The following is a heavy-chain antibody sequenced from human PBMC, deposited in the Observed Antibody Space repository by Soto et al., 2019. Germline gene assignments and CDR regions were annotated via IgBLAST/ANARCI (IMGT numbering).Heavy chain of an antibody. Sequence: QVQLQQWGAGLLKPSETLSLTCAAYGGSSSGYYWSWIRQPPGKGLERIGDVNHSGSTTYNSSLKSRVTTSVDTASNQLSLSLTSATAADTAVYFYAGTGPTYGFDVWGQGTLVIGSS. J-gene: IGHJ3*01. CDR3: AGTGPTYGFDV. V-gene: IGHV4-34*01. CDR1: GGSSSGYY. D-gene: IGHD2-8*02. CDR2: VNHSGST.